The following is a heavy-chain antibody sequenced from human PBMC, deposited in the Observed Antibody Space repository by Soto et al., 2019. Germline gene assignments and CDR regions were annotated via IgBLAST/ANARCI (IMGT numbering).Heavy chain of an antibody. CDR1: GFTFSSYG. Sequence: QVQLVESGGGVVQPGRSLRLSYAASGFTFSSYGMHWVRQAPGKGLEWVAVISDDGSNKYYADSVKGRFTISRDNSKNTLYLKMNSLRAEDTAVYYCAKEWVYDSSGWSFDYWGQGTLVTVSS. V-gene: IGHV3-30*18. D-gene: IGHD3-22*01. CDR2: ISDDGSNK. CDR3: AKEWVYDSSGWSFDY. J-gene: IGHJ4*02.